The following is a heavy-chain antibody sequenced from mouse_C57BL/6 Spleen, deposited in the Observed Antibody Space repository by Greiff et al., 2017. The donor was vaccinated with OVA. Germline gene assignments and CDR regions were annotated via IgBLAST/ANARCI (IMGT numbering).Heavy chain of an antibody. V-gene: IGHV1-54*01. D-gene: IGHD1-1*01. CDR2: INPGSGGT. CDR3: ARRETVVALYAMDY. CDR1: GYAFTNYL. J-gene: IGHJ4*01. Sequence: VQLQESGAELVRPGTSVKVSCKASGYAFTNYLIEWVKQRPGQGLEWIGVINPGSGGTNYNEKFQGKATLTADKSSSTAYMQLSSLTSEDSAVYFCARRETVVALYAMDYWGQGTSVTVSS.